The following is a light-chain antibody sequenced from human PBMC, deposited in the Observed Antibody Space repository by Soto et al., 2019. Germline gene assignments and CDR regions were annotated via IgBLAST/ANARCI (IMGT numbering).Light chain of an antibody. CDR1: SSDVGGYNY. Sequence: QSALTQPPSASGSPGQSVTISCTGTSSDVGGYNYVSWYQQHPGKAPKLMIYEVSKRPSGVPDRFSGSKSGNTASLTVSGLQAEDEADYYGSSAKVFGGGTKLTVL. CDR2: EVS. V-gene: IGLV2-8*01. J-gene: IGLJ2*01. CDR3: SSAKV.